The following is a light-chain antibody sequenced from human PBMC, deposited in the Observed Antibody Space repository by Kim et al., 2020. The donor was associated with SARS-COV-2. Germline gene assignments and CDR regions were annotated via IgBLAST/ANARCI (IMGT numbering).Light chain of an antibody. CDR2: AVS. V-gene: IGKV1-27*01. CDR1: QDITTY. J-gene: IGKJ1*01. CDR3: QKYNRDPWT. Sequence: ASVGDRVTITCRASQDITTYLAWYQQKAGKVPKRLISAVSALQSGVPSRFSGSGSGTDFTLTISSLQPEEVATYYCQKYNRDPWTFGQGTKVDIK.